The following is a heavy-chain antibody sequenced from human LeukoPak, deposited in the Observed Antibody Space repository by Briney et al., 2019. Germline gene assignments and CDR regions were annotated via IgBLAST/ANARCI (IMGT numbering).Heavy chain of an antibody. J-gene: IGHJ4*02. CDR3: AKLTSGWFEDF. CDR2: ISASDGST. CDR1: GFTFSSYA. V-gene: IGHV3-23*01. Sequence: PGGSLRLSCAASGFTFSSYAMTWVRQAPGKGLEWVSAISASDGSTYYVGSVKGRFTISRDFSKNTLFLQMNSLRAEDTAVYYCAKLTSGWFEDFWGQGTLVTVSS. D-gene: IGHD6-19*01.